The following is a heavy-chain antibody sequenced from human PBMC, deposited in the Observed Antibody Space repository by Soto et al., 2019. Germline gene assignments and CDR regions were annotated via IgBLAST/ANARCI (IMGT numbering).Heavy chain of an antibody. CDR3: ARDHPPLDYYGSGSLDY. V-gene: IGHV1-18*01. J-gene: IGHJ4*02. D-gene: IGHD3-10*01. CDR2: ISAYNGNT. CDR1: GYTFTSYG. Sequence: ASVKVSCKASGYTFTSYGISWVRQAPGQGLEWMGWISAYNGNTNYAQKLQGRATMTTDTSTSTAYMELRSLRSDDTAVYYCARDHPPLDYYGSGSLDYWGQGTLVTVSS.